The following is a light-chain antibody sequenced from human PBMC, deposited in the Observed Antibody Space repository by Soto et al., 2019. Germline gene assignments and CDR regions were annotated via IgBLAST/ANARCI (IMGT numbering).Light chain of an antibody. J-gene: IGKJ4*01. CDR1: QSVSSSY. V-gene: IGKV3-20*01. CDR3: QQYGTSPRT. Sequence: IVLTQSPGTLSLSPGEKATLSCRASQSVSSSYLAWYQQKPGQAPRLLIYGASSRATGIPDRFSGSGSGTDFTLTISSLETEDFAVYYCQQYGTSPRTFGGGTKVDIK. CDR2: GAS.